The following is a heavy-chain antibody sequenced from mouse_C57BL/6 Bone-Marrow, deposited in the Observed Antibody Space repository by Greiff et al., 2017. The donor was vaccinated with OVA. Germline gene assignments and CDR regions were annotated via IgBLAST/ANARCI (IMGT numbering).Heavy chain of an antibody. CDR1: GFTFSDYY. CDR3: ARHGPGRYFDV. Sequence: EVKVVESGGGLVQPGGSLKLSCAASGFTFSDYYMYWVRQTPEKRLEWVAYISNGGGSTYYPDNVKGRFTISRENAKNTLYLKMSRLKSEDTAMYYCARHGPGRYFDVWGTGTTVTVSS. D-gene: IGHD4-1*01. J-gene: IGHJ1*03. CDR2: ISNGGGST. V-gene: IGHV5-12*01.